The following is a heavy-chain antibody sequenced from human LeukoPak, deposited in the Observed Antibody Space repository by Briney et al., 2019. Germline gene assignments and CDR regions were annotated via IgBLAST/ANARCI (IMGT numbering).Heavy chain of an antibody. Sequence: PSETLSLTCTVSGGSISSGGYYWSWIRQHPGKGLEWIGNIYYSGSTYYNPSLKSRVTISVDTSKNQFSLRLSSVTAADTAVYYCARDRTVQLWFAFDIWGQGTMVTVSS. CDR3: ARDRTVQLWFAFDI. V-gene: IGHV4-31*03. J-gene: IGHJ3*02. D-gene: IGHD5-18*01. CDR2: IYYSGST. CDR1: GGSISSGGYY.